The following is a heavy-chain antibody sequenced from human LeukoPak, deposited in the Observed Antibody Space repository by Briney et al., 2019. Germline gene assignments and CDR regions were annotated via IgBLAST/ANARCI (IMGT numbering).Heavy chain of an antibody. CDR1: GGSISSYY. D-gene: IGHD6-19*01. CDR2: INHSGST. Sequence: SETLSLTCTVSGGSISSYYWSWIRQPPGKGLEWIGEINHSGSTNYNPSLKSRVTISVDTSKNQFSLKLSSVTAADTAVYYCARAGWGLYYWGQGTLVTVSS. V-gene: IGHV4-34*01. CDR3: ARAGWGLYY. J-gene: IGHJ4*02.